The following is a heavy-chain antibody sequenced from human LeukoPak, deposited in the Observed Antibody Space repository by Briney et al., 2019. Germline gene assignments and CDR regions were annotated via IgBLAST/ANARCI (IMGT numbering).Heavy chain of an antibody. CDR3: AKGTRDYGGLPRWYSVL. V-gene: IGHV3-43*02. CDR1: GFTFDDYA. J-gene: IGHJ2*01. D-gene: IGHD4-23*01. CDR2: ILGNGGTT. Sequence: GGSLRLSCAASGFTFDDYAMHWVRQAPGKGLEWVSRILGNGGTTYYGDSVKGRFTISRDNSKNSLFLQMFSLRTEDTALYYCAKGTRDYGGLPRWYSVLWGRGTLVTVSS.